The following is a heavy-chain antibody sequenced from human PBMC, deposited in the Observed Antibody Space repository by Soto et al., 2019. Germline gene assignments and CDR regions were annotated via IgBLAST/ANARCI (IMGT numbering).Heavy chain of an antibody. D-gene: IGHD3-10*01. CDR2: INPSGGST. CDR3: AREVTDYYGSGSYYNEYYYYGMDV. V-gene: IGHV1-46*01. CDR1: GYTFTSYY. J-gene: IGHJ6*02. Sequence: ASVKVSCKASGYTFTSYYMHWVRQAPGQGLGWMGIINPSGGSTSYAQKFQGRVTMTRDTSASTVYMELSSLRSEDTAVYYCAREVTDYYGSGSYYNEYYYYGMDVWGQGTTVTVSS.